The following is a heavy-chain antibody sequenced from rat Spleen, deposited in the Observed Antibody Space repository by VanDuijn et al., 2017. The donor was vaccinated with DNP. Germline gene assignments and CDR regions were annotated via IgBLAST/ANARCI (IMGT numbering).Heavy chain of an antibody. CDR3: ARAPDLPGKGVMDV. V-gene: IGHV4-2*01. CDR1: GFNFDDHW. D-gene: IGHD1-4*01. CDR2: INERSTTI. Sequence: EVKLVESGGGLVQPGRSLKLSYAASGFNFDDHWMAWVRQAPGKGLEWIGEINERSTTINYSPSLKDKFTISRDNAQSTLYLQTSKLGSEDTAIYYCARAPDLPGKGVMDVWGQGTSVIVSS. J-gene: IGHJ4*01.